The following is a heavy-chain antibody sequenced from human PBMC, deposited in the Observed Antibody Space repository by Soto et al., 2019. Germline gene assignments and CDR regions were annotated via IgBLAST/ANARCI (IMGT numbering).Heavy chain of an antibody. J-gene: IGHJ4*02. CDR2: INHSGST. CDR1: GGSFSGYY. CDR3: ARGALRSPSCPEGY. D-gene: IGHD2-2*01. V-gene: IGHV4-34*01. Sequence: QVQLQQWGAGLLKPSETLSLTCAVYGGSFSGYYWSWIRQPPGKGLEWIGEINHSGSTNYNPSLKSRVTISLGRSKNPFCRKRSSVTAADTAVYYCARGALRSPSCPEGYWGQGTLVTVSS.